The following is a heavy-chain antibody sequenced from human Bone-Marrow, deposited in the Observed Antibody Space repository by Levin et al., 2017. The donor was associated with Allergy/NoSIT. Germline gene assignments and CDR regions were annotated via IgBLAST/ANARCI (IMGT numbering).Heavy chain of an antibody. CDR2: ITGSGGTT. V-gene: IGHV3-23*01. D-gene: IGHD6-19*01. J-gene: IGHJ4*02. CDR1: RFTFSSYV. Sequence: GGSLRLSCAASRFTFSSYVMSWVRQAPGKGLEWVSAITGSGGTTYYADSVKGRFTISRDNSKNTLYLQMNSLRAEDTAVYYCAKDAGYSSGWYGFDYWGQGTLVTVSS. CDR3: AKDAGYSSGWYGFDY.